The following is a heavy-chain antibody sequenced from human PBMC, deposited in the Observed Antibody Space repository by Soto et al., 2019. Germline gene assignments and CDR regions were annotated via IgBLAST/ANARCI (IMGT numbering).Heavy chain of an antibody. D-gene: IGHD6-6*01. CDR2: IIPIFGTA. Sequence: QVQLVQSGAEVKKPGSSVKVSCKASGGTFSSYAISWVRQAPGQGLEWMGGIIPIFGTANYAQKFQGRVTITADESTSTAYMEVSSLRSEDTAVYYCARDLGSSSYYYYYYGMDVWGQGTTVTVSS. V-gene: IGHV1-69*01. CDR3: ARDLGSSSYYYYYYGMDV. J-gene: IGHJ6*02. CDR1: GGTFSSYA.